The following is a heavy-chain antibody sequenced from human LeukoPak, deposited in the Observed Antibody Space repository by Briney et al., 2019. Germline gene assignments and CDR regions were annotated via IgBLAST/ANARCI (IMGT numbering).Heavy chain of an antibody. CDR1: GYTFTSYD. CDR3: ASGLQLWFGEFSL. CDR2: MNPNSGNT. D-gene: IGHD3-10*01. J-gene: IGHJ4*02. Sequence: ASVKVSCKASGYTFTSYDINWWRQATGQVLEWRGWMNPNSGNTGYAKKFKSRVPMTRNTCISTDYMELSSLRSEDTAVYYCASGLQLWFGEFSLWGQGTLVTVSS. V-gene: IGHV1-8*01.